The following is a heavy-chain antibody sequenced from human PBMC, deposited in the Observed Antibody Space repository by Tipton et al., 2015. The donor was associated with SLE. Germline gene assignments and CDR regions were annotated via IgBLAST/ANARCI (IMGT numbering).Heavy chain of an antibody. V-gene: IGHV4-34*01. J-gene: IGHJ4*02. CDR1: GGAFSGYY. CDR2: INHSGST. CDR3: ARRGVVVTH. D-gene: IGHD3-22*01. Sequence: TLSLTCAVYGGAFSGYYWSWIRQPPGKGLEWIGEINHSGSTNYNPSLKSRVTISVDTSKNQFSLKLSSVTAADTAVYYCARRGVVVTHWGQVTLVTVSS.